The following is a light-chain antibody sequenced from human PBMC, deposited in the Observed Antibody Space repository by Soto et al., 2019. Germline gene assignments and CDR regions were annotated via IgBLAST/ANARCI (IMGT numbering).Light chain of an antibody. CDR2: AAS. V-gene: IGKV3-20*01. CDR1: QSVSSSH. Sequence: ILLPPSPGTLSLTPGESAPLSCRASQSVSSSHLAWYQHKPGQAPRLLIYAASSRATGSPDRFSGGGSGTDFTLTISRLEPEDFAVYYCQQYGYSPITFGQASRLEIK. J-gene: IGKJ5*01. CDR3: QQYGYSPIT.